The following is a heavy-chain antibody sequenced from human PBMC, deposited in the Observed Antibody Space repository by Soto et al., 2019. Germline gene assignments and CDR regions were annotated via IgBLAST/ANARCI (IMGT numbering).Heavy chain of an antibody. CDR2: TYYRSKWKT. V-gene: IGHV6-1*01. CDR1: GDSVSSNSAA. Sequence: PSQTLSLTCVISGDSVSSNSAAWNWVRQSPSRGLEWLGRTYYRSKWKTDYAVSVRGRITINPDTSNNQFSLQLNSVTPGDTAVYYCARGDVIDIWGRGTMVTVS. CDR3: ARGDVIDI. J-gene: IGHJ3*02.